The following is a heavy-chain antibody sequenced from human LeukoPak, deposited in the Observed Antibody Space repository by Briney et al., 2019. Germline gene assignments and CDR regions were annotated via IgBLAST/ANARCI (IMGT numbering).Heavy chain of an antibody. Sequence: PGGSLTLSCAASGFTFSIYGVHWVRQAPGKGLEWVAVIWYDGSNKYYADSVKGRFTISRDNSKNTLYLQMNGLRVDDTAVYYCARADLAAAATVFDYWGQGNLVTVSS. D-gene: IGHD6-13*01. CDR1: GFTFSIYG. CDR3: ARADLAAAATVFDY. J-gene: IGHJ4*02. V-gene: IGHV3-33*01. CDR2: IWYDGSNK.